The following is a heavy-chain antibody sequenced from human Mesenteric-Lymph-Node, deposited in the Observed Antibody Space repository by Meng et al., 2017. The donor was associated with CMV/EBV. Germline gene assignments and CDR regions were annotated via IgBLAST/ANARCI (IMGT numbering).Heavy chain of an antibody. CDR3: ASLFRLIAALP. D-gene: IGHD6-6*01. CDR1: GGSISSYY. CDR2: INHSGST. V-gene: IGHV4-34*01. J-gene: IGHJ5*02. Sequence: SETLSLTCTVSGGSISSYYWSWIRQPPGKGLEWIGEINHSGSTNYNPSLKSRVTISVDTSKNQFSLKLSSVTAADTAVYYCASLFRLIAALPWGQGTLVTVSS.